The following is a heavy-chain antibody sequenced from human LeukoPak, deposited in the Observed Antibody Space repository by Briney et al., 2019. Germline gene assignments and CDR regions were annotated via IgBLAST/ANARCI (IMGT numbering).Heavy chain of an antibody. D-gene: IGHD3-9*01. CDR1: GFTFSSYA. Sequence: GGSLRLSCAASGFTFSSYAMSWVRQAPGKGLEWVLAISGSGGSTYYADSVKGRFTISRDNSKNTLYLQMNSLRAEDTAVYYCAKDAGSLRLVPNFDYWGQGTLVTVSS. J-gene: IGHJ4*02. CDR3: AKDAGSLRLVPNFDY. V-gene: IGHV3-23*01. CDR2: ISGSGGST.